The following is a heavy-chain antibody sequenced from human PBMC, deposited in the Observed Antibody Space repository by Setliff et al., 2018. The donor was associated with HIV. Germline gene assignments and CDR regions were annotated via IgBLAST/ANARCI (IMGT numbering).Heavy chain of an antibody. CDR2: IYYSGST. J-gene: IGHJ4*02. D-gene: IGHD3-22*01. CDR1: GGSLSGYY. V-gene: IGHV4-39*01. CDR3: ARQAIFGYYDSSGYLDY. Sequence: SETLSLTCAVYGGSLSGYYWGWIRQPPGKGLEWIGSIYYSGSTYYNPSLQSRVTISVDTSKNLFSLRLSSVTASDTAVYYCARQAIFGYYDSSGYLDYWGQGTLVTVSS.